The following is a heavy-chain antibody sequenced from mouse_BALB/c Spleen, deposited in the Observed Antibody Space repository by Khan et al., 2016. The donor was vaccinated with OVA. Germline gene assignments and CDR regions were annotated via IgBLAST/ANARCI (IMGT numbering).Heavy chain of an antibody. CDR1: GFSLTSYG. Sequence: QVQLKESGPGLVQPSQSLSITCTVSGFSLTSYGVHWVRQSPGKGLEWLGVIWSGGSTDYNEAFISRLSISKDNSKSQVFFKMNSLQGNDTAIYYCARNYDYDEGLAYWGQGTLITVSA. CDR2: IWSGGST. J-gene: IGHJ3*01. CDR3: ARNYDYDEGLAY. V-gene: IGHV2-2*02. D-gene: IGHD2-4*01.